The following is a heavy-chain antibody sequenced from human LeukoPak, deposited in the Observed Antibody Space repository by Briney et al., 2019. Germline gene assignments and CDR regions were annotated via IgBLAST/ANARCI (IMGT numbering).Heavy chain of an antibody. CDR3: ARDDCSTTPCYAY. Sequence: GRSLGLSCTTSGFTFSNYGINWVRQAPGKGLEWVAAIWYDGSKTSYTDSVKGRFTVSRDISKNTVYLQMNGLKAEDTAVYYCARDDCSTTPCYAYWGQGTLVTVSS. CDR1: GFTFSNYG. V-gene: IGHV3-33*01. D-gene: IGHD2-2*01. CDR2: IWYDGSKT. J-gene: IGHJ4*02.